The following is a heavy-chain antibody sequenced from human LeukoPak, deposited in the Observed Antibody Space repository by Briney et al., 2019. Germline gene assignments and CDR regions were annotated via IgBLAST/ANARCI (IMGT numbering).Heavy chain of an antibody. J-gene: IGHJ6*02. Sequence: ASVNVSCKASGGTFSIYAISWVRQAPGQGLEWMGGIIPIFGTANYAQKFQGRVTITADESTSTAYMELSSLRSEDTAVYYCASLTTLDYYYGMDVWGQGTTVTVSS. CDR2: IIPIFGTA. CDR3: ASLTTLDYYYGMDV. V-gene: IGHV1-69*13. CDR1: GGTFSIYA. D-gene: IGHD4-23*01.